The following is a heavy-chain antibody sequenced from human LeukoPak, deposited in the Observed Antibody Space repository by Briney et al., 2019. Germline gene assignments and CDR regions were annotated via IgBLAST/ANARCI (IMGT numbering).Heavy chain of an antibody. Sequence: SETLSLTCTVSGGSISSYYWSWIRQPPGKGLEWIGYIYYSGSTNYNPSLKSRVTISVDTSKNQFSLKLSSVTAADTPVYYCARDLDYWGQGTLVTVSS. J-gene: IGHJ4*02. CDR2: IYYSGST. CDR3: ARDLDY. CDR1: GGSISSYY. V-gene: IGHV4-59*01.